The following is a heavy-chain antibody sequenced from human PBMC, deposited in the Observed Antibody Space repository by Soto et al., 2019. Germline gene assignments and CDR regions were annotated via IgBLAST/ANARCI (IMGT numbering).Heavy chain of an antibody. D-gene: IGHD4-17*01. Sequence: SETLSLTCVVSGASISGGGYSWTWIRQPPGKALEWIGYIYYSWGTNYNPSLKSRVTISMDRSNNPFSLRLNSVTAADTAVYYFAREMTAVTATWDWFDPWGQGTLVTVSS. CDR3: AREMTAVTATWDWFDP. CDR1: GASISGGGYS. J-gene: IGHJ5*02. V-gene: IGHV4-30-2*01. CDR2: IYYSWGT.